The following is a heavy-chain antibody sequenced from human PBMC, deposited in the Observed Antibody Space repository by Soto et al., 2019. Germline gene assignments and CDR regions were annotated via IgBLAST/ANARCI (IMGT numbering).Heavy chain of an antibody. Sequence: GESLKISCKGSGYSFTSYWIGWVRQMPGKGLEWMGIIYPGDSDTRYSPSFQGQVTISADKSISTAYLQWSSLKASDTAMYYCARWPGRGDYYYYGMDVWGKGSTVTVSS. V-gene: IGHV5-51*01. CDR2: IYPGDSDT. CDR3: ARWPGRGDYYYYGMDV. J-gene: IGHJ6*04. CDR1: GYSFTSYW.